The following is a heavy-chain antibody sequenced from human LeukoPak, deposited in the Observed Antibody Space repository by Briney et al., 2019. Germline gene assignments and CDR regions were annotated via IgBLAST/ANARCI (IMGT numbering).Heavy chain of an antibody. CDR2: MNPNSGNT. V-gene: IGHV1-8*01. D-gene: IGHD3-3*01. J-gene: IGHJ3*02. Sequence: ASVKVSCKXSGYTFTSYDINWVPQATGQGLEWMGRMNPNSGNTGYAQKFQGRVTMTRNTSISTAYMELSSLRSEDTAVYYCARPYYDFWSGYSDAFDIWGQGTMVTVSS. CDR1: GYTFTSYD. CDR3: ARPYYDFWSGYSDAFDI.